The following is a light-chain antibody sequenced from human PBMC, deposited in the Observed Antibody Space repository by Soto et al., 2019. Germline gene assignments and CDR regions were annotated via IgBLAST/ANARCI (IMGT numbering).Light chain of an antibody. Sequence: QSALTQPASVSGSPGQTITISCTGTSSDVGGYDYVSWHQQHPGKAPKLMIYDVSKRPSGVSNRFSGSKSGNTASLTISGVLAEDEADYYCSSKRGSTGVFGTGTKVTVL. CDR3: SSKRGSTGV. J-gene: IGLJ1*01. CDR1: SSDVGGYDY. V-gene: IGLV2-14*01. CDR2: DVS.